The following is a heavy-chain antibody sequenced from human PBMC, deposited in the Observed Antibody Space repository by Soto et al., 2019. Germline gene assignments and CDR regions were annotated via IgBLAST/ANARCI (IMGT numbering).Heavy chain of an antibody. CDR1: GFTFSSYA. D-gene: IGHD6-13*01. CDR3: ANSLRTTEQQPVRAYYYSMDA. J-gene: IGHJ6*02. Sequence: EVQLLESGGGLVQPGGSLRLSCAASGFTFSSYAMSWVRQAPGKGLEWVSAISGSGGSTYYADSVKGRFTISRDHSKNTMYLQMNSPRAEDTAVYYSANSLRTTEQQPVRAYYYSMDAWGHGTTGTVSS. V-gene: IGHV3-23*01. CDR2: ISGSGGST.